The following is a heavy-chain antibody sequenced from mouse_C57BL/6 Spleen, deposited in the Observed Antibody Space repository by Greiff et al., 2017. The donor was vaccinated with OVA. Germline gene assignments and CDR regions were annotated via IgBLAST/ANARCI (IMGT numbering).Heavy chain of an antibody. CDR3: ARGGFINPYYFDY. D-gene: IGHD1-1*01. J-gene: IGHJ2*01. CDR1: GYSFTGYY. CDR2: INPSTGGT. V-gene: IGHV1-42*01. Sequence: VQLQQSGPELVKPGASVKISCKASGYSFTGYYMNWVKQSPEKSLEWIGEINPSTGGTTYNQKFKAKATLTVDKSSSTAYMQLKSLTSEDSAVYYCARGGFINPYYFDYWGQGTTLTVSS.